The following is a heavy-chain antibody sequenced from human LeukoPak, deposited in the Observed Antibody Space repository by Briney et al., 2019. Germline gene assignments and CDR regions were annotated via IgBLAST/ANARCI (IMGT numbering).Heavy chain of an antibody. J-gene: IGHJ4*02. D-gene: IGHD1-1*01. Sequence: SETLSLTCTVSGGSISSYYWSWIRQPPGKGLEWIGEINHSGSTNYNPSLKSRVTISVDTSKNQFSLKLSSVTAADTAVYYCARVWNEDYFDYWGQGTLVTVSS. CDR2: INHSGST. CDR3: ARVWNEDYFDY. V-gene: IGHV4-34*01. CDR1: GGSISSYY.